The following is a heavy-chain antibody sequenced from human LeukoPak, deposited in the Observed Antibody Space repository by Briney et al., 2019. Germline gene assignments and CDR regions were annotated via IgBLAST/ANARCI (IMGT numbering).Heavy chain of an antibody. CDR2: ISAYNGNT. J-gene: IGHJ5*02. CDR3: ARGDKQLVFNRNKGGFDP. V-gene: IGHV1-18*01. D-gene: IGHD6-13*01. Sequence: ASVKVSCKASGYTFTSYGISWVRQAPGQGLEWMGWISAYNGNTNYAQKLQGRVTMTTDTSTSTAYMELRSLRSDDTAVYYCARGDKQLVFNRNKGGFDPWGQGTLVTVSS. CDR1: GYTFTSYG.